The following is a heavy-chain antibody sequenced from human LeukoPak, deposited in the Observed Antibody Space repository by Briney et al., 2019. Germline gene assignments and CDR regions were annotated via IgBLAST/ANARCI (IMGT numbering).Heavy chain of an antibody. Sequence: ASVKLSCKASGGTFSSYAISWVRQAPGPGLEWMGGIITIFGTANYAQKFQGRVTITADESTSTAYMELSSLRSEDTAVYYCARGPSSGPTIYYYYYYMDVWGKGTTVTISS. CDR1: GGTFSSYA. D-gene: IGHD6-19*01. CDR2: IITIFGTA. J-gene: IGHJ6*03. CDR3: ARGPSSGPTIYYYYYYMDV. V-gene: IGHV1-69*13.